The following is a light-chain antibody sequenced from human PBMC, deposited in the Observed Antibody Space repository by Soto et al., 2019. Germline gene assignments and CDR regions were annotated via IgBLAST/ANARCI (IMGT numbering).Light chain of an antibody. CDR1: QSINTY. CDR3: QQSYRTPWT. CDR2: AAS. Sequence: DIQTTQSPPSLSASMGDRITITCRSSQSINTYLNWYQQKPGNAPKLLIYAASSLQSGVPSRFSGNGSGTDFTLSISSLRPEAFATYYCQQSYRTPWTFGPGTKVDIK. J-gene: IGKJ1*01. V-gene: IGKV1-39*01.